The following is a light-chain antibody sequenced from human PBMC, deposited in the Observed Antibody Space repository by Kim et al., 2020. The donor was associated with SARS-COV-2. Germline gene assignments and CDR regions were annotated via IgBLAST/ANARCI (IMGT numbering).Light chain of an antibody. CDR2: YNN. J-gene: IGLJ2*01. CDR1: STDIGSNT. CDR3: SAWDDSLNGVV. Sequence: GQRVTISCSGSSTDIGSNTVICCQQHPRTAPQRLIYYNNQRPSGVPDRFSGSKSGASAALAISGRQSEDEADYYCSAWDDSLNGVVFGGGTQLTVL. V-gene: IGLV1-44*01.